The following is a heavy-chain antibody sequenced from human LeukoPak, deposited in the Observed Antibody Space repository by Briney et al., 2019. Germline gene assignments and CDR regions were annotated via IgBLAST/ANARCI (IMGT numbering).Heavy chain of an antibody. CDR2: IYPGDSDT. D-gene: IGHD3-9*01. J-gene: IGHJ4*02. CDR3: ARRYYDILTGENFDY. CDR1: GYSFTSYW. Sequence: GESLKISCKGSGYSFTSYWIGWVRQTPGKGLEWMGIIYPGDSDTRYSPSFQGQVTISADKSISTAYLQWSSLKASDTAMYYCARRYYDILTGENFDYWGQGTLVTVSS. V-gene: IGHV5-51*01.